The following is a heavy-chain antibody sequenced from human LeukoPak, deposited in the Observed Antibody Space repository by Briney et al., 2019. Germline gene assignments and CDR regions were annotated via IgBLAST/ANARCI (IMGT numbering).Heavy chain of an antibody. CDR2: INHSGST. J-gene: IGHJ5*02. Sequence: TSETLSLTCAVYGGSFSGYYWSWIRQPPGKGLEWIGEINHSGSTNYNPSLKSRVTISVDTSKNQFSLKPSSVTAADTAVYYCARTHSSSPNWFDPWGQGTLVTVSS. CDR3: ARTHSSSPNWFDP. D-gene: IGHD6-6*01. CDR1: GGSFSGYY. V-gene: IGHV4-34*01.